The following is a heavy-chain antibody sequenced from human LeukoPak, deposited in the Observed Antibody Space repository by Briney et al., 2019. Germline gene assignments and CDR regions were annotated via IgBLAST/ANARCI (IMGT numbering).Heavy chain of an antibody. CDR1: GFTFSSYS. CDR2: ISSSSYI. J-gene: IGHJ3*02. V-gene: IGHV3-21*01. CDR3: ARDPTTHCSGGSCPNAFDI. Sequence: GGSLRLSCAASGFTFSSYSMNWVRQAPGKGLEWVSSISSSSYIYYADSVKGRFTISRDNAKNSLYLQMNSLRAEDTAVYYCARDPTTHCSGGSCPNAFDIWGQGTMVTVSS. D-gene: IGHD2-15*01.